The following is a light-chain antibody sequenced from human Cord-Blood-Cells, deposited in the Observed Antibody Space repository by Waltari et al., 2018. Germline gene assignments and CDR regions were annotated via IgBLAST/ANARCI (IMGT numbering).Light chain of an antibody. CDR1: SRDVGGYNY. V-gene: IGLV2-14*01. Sequence: QSALTQPASVSGSPGQSITISCTGTSRDVGGYNYVSWYQQHPGKAPNLLIYEVSKRPSGVSNRFSASKSGNTASLTISGLQAEDEADYYCSSYTSSSTLVFGTGTKVTVL. CDR2: EVS. J-gene: IGLJ1*01. CDR3: SSYTSSSTLV.